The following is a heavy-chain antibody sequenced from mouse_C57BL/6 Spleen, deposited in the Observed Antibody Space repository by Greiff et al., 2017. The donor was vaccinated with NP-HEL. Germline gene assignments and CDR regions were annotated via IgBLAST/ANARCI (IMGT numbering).Heavy chain of an antibody. D-gene: IGHD1-1*01. CDR3: ARGPDYYGSSWGAMDY. Sequence: QVHVKQSGAELVRPGTSVKMSCKASGYTFTNYWIGWAKQRPGHGLEWIGDIYPGGGYTNYNEKFKGKATLTADKSSSTAYMQFSSLTSEDSAIYYCARGPDYYGSSWGAMDYWGQGTSVTVSS. J-gene: IGHJ4*01. CDR1: GYTFTNYW. CDR2: IYPGGGYT. V-gene: IGHV1-63*01.